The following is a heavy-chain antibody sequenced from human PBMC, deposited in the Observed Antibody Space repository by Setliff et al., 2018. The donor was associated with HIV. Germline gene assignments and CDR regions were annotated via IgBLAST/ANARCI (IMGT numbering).Heavy chain of an antibody. CDR2: INRNSGGT. J-gene: IGHJ4*01. CDR1: GYTFTGHD. Sequence: GASVKVSCKSSGYTFTGHDIHWVRQAPGQGLEWMGWINRNSGGTNAAQRFQGRISITTDTSASTGYMELSSLRSDDTAVYFCARGALLAVFDFDHWGHGTLVTVSS. D-gene: IGHD3-10*01. CDR3: ARGALLAVFDFDH. V-gene: IGHV1-2*02.